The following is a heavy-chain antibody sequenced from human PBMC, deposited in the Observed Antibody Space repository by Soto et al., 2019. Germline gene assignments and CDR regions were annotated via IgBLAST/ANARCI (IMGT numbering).Heavy chain of an antibody. Sequence: ASVKVSCKASGYTFTGYYMHCVRQAPGQGLEWMGWINPNSGGTNYAQKFQGRVTMTRDTAISTAYMELSRLRSDDTAVYYSARDQRSIRILLPSLPRGHRGQGTLVTVSS. CDR2: INPNSGGT. CDR3: ARDQRSIRILLPSLPRGH. J-gene: IGHJ4*02. CDR1: GYTFTGYY. V-gene: IGHV1-2*02. D-gene: IGHD3-22*01.